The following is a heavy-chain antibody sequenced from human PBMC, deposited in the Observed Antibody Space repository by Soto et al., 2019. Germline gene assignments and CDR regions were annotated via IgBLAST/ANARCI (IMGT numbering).Heavy chain of an antibody. V-gene: IGHV3-33*01. J-gene: IGHJ5*02. CDR1: GFTFSSYG. CDR2: IWSDGSNK. Sequence: QVQLVESGGGVVQPGRSLRLSCAASGFTFSSYGMHWVRQAPGKGLEWVAVIWSDGSNKYYADSVKGRFTISRDNSKNTLYLQMNSLRAEDTAVYYCARDGVGTTLQALNWFDPWGQGTLVTVSS. CDR3: ARDGVGTTLQALNWFDP. D-gene: IGHD1-7*01.